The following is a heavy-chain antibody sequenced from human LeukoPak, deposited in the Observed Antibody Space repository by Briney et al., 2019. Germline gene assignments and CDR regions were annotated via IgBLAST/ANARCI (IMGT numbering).Heavy chain of an antibody. CDR3: ARINYDRSGYYYGMDV. CDR2: TYYRSKWYN. CDR1: GDSVSSNSAA. J-gene: IGHJ6*02. V-gene: IGHV6-1*01. D-gene: IGHD3-22*01. Sequence: SQTLSLTCAISGDSVSSNSAAWNWIRQSPSRGPEWLGRTYYRSKWYNDYAVSVKSRITINPDTSKNQFSLQLNSVTPEDTAVYYCARINYDRSGYYYGMDVWGQGTTVTVSS.